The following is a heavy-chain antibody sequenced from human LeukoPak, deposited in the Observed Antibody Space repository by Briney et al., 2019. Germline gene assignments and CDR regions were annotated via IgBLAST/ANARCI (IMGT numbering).Heavy chain of an antibody. D-gene: IGHD5-12*01. CDR2: ISTSSNYI. Sequence: PGGSLRLSCAASGFTFSSYTMNWVRQAPGKGLEWVSSISTSSNYIYYVDSVKGRFTISRDNAKNSLYLQMDSLRAEDTAVYYCARDVAIDYWGQGTLVTV. CDR1: GFTFSSYT. V-gene: IGHV3-21*01. CDR3: ARDVAIDY. J-gene: IGHJ4*02.